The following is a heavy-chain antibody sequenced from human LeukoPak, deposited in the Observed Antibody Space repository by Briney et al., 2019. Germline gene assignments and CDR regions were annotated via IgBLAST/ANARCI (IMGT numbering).Heavy chain of an antibody. CDR2: IYPGDSDT. CDR1: GYSFTSYW. CDR3: ARHSGTNYYDSSGLDP. Sequence: GESLKISCKGSGYSFTSYWIGWVRQMPGKGLEWMGIIYPGDSDTRYSPSFQGQVTISADKSISTAYLQWSSLKASDTAMYYCARHSGTNYYDSSGLDPWGQGTLVTVTS. V-gene: IGHV5-51*01. D-gene: IGHD3-22*01. J-gene: IGHJ5*02.